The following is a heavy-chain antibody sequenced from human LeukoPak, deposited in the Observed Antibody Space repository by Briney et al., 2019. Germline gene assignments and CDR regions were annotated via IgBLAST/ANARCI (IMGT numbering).Heavy chain of an antibody. Sequence: GGSMRLSCAASGFIFSSYWMHWVRQAPGKGLVWVSRIKTDGSSTSYADSVKGRFTISRDNAKNTLYLQMNSLRAEDTAVYYCAREGGYSSSLAYWGQGTLVTVSS. V-gene: IGHV3-74*01. CDR3: AREGGYSSSLAY. CDR1: GFIFSSYW. J-gene: IGHJ4*02. D-gene: IGHD6-13*01. CDR2: IKTDGSST.